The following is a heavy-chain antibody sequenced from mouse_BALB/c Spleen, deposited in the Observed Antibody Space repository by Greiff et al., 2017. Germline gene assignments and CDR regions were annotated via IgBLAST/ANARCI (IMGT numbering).Heavy chain of an antibody. Sequence: QVQLKQSGPGLVAPSQSLSLTCTVSGFSLTSYGVHWVRQPPGKGLEWLGVIWAGGSTNYNSALMSRLSISKDNSKSQVFLKMNSLQTDDTAMYYCARGGDDYYAMDYWGQGTSVTVSS. CDR1: GFSLTSYG. V-gene: IGHV2-9*02. J-gene: IGHJ4*01. CDR3: ARGGDDYYAMDY. CDR2: IWAGGST.